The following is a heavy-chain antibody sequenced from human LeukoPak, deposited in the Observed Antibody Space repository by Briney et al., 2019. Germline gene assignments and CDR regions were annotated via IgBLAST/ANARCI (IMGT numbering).Heavy chain of an antibody. Sequence: WASVKVSCKASGYTFTGYYMHWVRQAPGQALEWMGRINPNSGGTNYAQKFQGRVTMTRDTSISTAYMELSRLRSDDTAVYYCARPLGEAGTSDRGLDYWGQGTLVTVSS. CDR2: INPNSGGT. CDR1: GYTFTGYY. J-gene: IGHJ4*02. V-gene: IGHV1-2*06. CDR3: ARPLGEAGTSDRGLDY. D-gene: IGHD6-19*01.